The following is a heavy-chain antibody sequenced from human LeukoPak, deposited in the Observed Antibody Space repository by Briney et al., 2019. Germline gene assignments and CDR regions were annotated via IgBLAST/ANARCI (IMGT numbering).Heavy chain of an antibody. D-gene: IGHD6-19*01. CDR1: GYTFTSYG. J-gene: IGHJ4*02. Sequence: ASVKVSCKASGYTFTSYGISWVRQAPGQGLEWMGRIIPILGIANYAQKFQGRVTITADKSTSTAYMELSSLRSEDTAVYYCARDKLISSGVDYWGQGTLVTVSS. CDR2: IIPILGIA. CDR3: ARDKLISSGVDY. V-gene: IGHV1-69*04.